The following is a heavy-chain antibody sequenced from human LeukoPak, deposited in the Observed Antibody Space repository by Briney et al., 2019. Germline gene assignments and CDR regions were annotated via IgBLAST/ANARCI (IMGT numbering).Heavy chain of an antibody. V-gene: IGHV4-38-2*02. CDR2: IYHSGST. D-gene: IGHD3-16*02. CDR1: GYSISSGYF. CDR3: ASGDYLWGSYLGY. J-gene: IGHJ4*02. Sequence: SDTLSLTCTVSGYSISSGYFWGWIRQPPGKGLEWIGSIYHSGSTYYNPSLKSRVTISVDTSKNQFSLKLSSLTAADTAVYYCASGDYLWGSYLGYWGQGTLVTVSS.